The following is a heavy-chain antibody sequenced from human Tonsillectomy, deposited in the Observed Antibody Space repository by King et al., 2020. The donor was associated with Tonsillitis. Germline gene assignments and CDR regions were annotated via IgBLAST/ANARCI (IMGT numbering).Heavy chain of an antibody. CDR3: ARDSSQQLGEWWFDP. CDR1: GLTFSSYS. D-gene: IGHD6-13*01. Sequence: VQLVESGGGLVQPGGSLRLSCAASGLTFSSYSMNWVRQAPGKGLEWVSYITSSSSTIYYADSVKGRFTISRDNAKNSLYLQMNSLRDEDTAVYYCARDSSQQLGEWWFDPWGQGTLVTVSS. J-gene: IGHJ5*02. V-gene: IGHV3-48*02. CDR2: ITSSSSTI.